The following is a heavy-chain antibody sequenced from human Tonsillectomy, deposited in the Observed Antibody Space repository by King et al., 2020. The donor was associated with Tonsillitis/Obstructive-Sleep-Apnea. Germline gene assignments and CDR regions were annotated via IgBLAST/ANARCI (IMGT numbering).Heavy chain of an antibody. V-gene: IGHV3-11*05. CDR2: ISSSSSYT. CDR1: GFTFSDYY. CDR3: ARDSPSYYYYMDV. J-gene: IGHJ6*03. Sequence: VQLVESGGGLVKPGGSLRLSCAASGFTFSDYYMSWIRQAPGKGLEWVSYISSSSSYTNYADSVKGRFTISRDNAKNSLYLQMNSLRAEDTAVYYCARDSPSYYYYMDVWGTGTTVTVS.